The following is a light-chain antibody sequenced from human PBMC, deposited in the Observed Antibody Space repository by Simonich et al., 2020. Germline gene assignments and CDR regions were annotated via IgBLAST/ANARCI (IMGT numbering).Light chain of an antibody. Sequence: QAVLSQPASLSASPGVSASLTCTLRSGINFGPYRIYCYQQKPGSPPQFLLRYKSDSDKQQVSGVPSRFSGSKDASANAGILLISGLQSEDEADYYCMIWHSSAWVFGGGTKLTVL. CDR2: YKSDSDK. CDR1: SGINFGPYR. V-gene: IGLV5-45*01. CDR3: MIWHSSAWV. J-gene: IGLJ3*02.